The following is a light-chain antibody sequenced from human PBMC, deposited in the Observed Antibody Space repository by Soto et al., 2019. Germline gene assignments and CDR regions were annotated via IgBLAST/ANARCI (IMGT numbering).Light chain of an antibody. CDR1: QTISSR. V-gene: IGKV1-39*01. CDR3: QQTDSTPYT. Sequence: DIQMTQSPSSLSASVGDRVTITCRASQTISSRLNWYQQKPGKAPNLLIYAASSLQSGVPSRFSGSGSGTDFTLTISSLQPEDFATYYCQQTDSTPYTFGQGTKLEIK. CDR2: AAS. J-gene: IGKJ2*01.